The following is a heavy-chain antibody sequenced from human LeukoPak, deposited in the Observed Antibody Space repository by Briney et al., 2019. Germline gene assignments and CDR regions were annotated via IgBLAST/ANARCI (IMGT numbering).Heavy chain of an antibody. CDR2: IYYSGGT. V-gene: IGHV4-59*08. Sequence: KPSETLSLTCTVSGGSISSYYWSWLRQPPGKGLEWIGYIYYSGGTNYNPSLKSRVTISVDTSKNQFSLKLSSVTAADTAVYYCARLGFSNSGSYLAPSDYWGEGTLVTVSS. D-gene: IGHD1-26*01. CDR1: GGSISSYY. CDR3: ARLGFSNSGSYLAPSDY. J-gene: IGHJ4*02.